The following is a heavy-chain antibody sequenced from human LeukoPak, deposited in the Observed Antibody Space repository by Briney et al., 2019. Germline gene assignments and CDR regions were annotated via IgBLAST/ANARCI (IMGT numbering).Heavy chain of an antibody. CDR1: GGSIISHY. CDR3: ARMYSSSWSVKFDY. D-gene: IGHD6-13*01. J-gene: IGHJ4*02. CDR2: IYYSGST. Sequence: PSETLSVTCTVSGGSIISHYWSWIRQPLGKGLEWIGYIYYSGSTNYDPSLKSRVTISVDTSKNQFSLKLSSVTAADTAVYYCARMYSSSWSVKFDYWGQGTLVTVSP. V-gene: IGHV4-59*11.